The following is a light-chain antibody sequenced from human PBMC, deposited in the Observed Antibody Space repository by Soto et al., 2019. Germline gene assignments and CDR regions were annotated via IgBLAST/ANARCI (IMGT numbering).Light chain of an antibody. CDR3: QQANSFPPA. CDR1: ESVSTN. CDR2: GAS. Sequence: EIEMTQSASTLSLAPGERVTLSCRASESVSTNLAWYQQKAGQAPRLLIFGASTRAPGIPDRFSGSGSGTDFTLTISSLQPEDFATYYCQQANSFPPAFGQGTRLEIK. J-gene: IGKJ5*01. V-gene: IGKV3D-15*01.